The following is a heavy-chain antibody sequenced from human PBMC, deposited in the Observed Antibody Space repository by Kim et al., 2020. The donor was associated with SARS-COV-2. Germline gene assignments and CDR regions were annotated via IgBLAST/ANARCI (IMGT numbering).Heavy chain of an antibody. D-gene: IGHD6-13*01. Sequence: SETLSLTCAVYGGSFSGYYWSWICQPPGKGLEWIGEINHSGSTNYNPSLKSRVTISVDTSKNQFSLKLSSVTAAATAVYYCARGIAAAGPRRFDPWGQGTLVSVSS. CDR1: GGSFSGYY. CDR2: INHSGST. J-gene: IGHJ5*02. V-gene: IGHV4-34*01. CDR3: ARGIAAAGPRRFDP.